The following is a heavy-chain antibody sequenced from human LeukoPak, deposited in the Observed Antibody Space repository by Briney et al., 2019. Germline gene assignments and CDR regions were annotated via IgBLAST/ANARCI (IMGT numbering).Heavy chain of an antibody. CDR1: GFSFIRYA. Sequence: PGGSLRLSCKASGFSFIRYAMSWIRRAPGKGLEWVSAININGGTTHYAGSVTGHFTVSIDNTKDTLYLEVNSLRVDDTAVYYSVRGLGCFISGGQGAWVDVSS. D-gene: IGHD2-21*01. CDR3: VRGLGCFIS. CDR2: ININGGTT. V-gene: IGHV3-23*01. J-gene: IGHJ1*01.